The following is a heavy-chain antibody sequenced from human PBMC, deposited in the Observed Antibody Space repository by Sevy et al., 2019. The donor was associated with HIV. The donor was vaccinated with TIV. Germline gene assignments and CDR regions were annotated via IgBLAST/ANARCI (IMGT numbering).Heavy chain of an antibody. CDR3: AKVESPDIVVVVAATAFDY. CDR2: ISGSGGST. V-gene: IGHV3-23*01. Sequence: GGSLRLSCAASGFTFSSYAMSWVRQAPGKGLERVSAISGSGGSTYYADSVKGRFTISRDNSKNTLYLQMNSLRAEDTAVYYCAKVESPDIVVVVAATAFDYWGQGTLVTVSS. D-gene: IGHD2-15*01. CDR1: GFTFSSYA. J-gene: IGHJ4*02.